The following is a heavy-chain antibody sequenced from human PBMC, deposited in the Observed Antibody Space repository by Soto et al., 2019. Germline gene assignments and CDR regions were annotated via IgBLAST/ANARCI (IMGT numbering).Heavy chain of an antibody. CDR2: IKQDGSEK. Sequence: GSLLLSCSASGFTFSTYWMSWVRQAAGKGLEWVANIKQDGSEKYYVDSVKGRFTISRDNAKNSLYLQMNSLRAEDTAVYYCARDSLGYCTSTSCYWSEDYWGQGTLVTVSS. CDR3: ARDSLGYCTSTSCYWSEDY. V-gene: IGHV3-7*03. CDR1: GFTFSTYW. D-gene: IGHD2-2*01. J-gene: IGHJ4*02.